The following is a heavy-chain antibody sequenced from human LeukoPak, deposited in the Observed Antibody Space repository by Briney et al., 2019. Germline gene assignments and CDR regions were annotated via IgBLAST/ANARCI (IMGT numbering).Heavy chain of an antibody. CDR2: INQGGNEK. Sequence: GGSLRLSCAASGFTFSSYWMSWVRQAPGKGLEWVANINQGGNEKYYVDSVKGRFTISRDNAKNSLYLQMSSLRAEDTAVYYCARDTSNYYDSSGYPSPGYYFDYWGQGTLVTVSS. J-gene: IGHJ4*02. D-gene: IGHD3-22*01. V-gene: IGHV3-7*01. CDR1: GFTFSSYW. CDR3: ARDTSNYYDSSGYPSPGYYFDY.